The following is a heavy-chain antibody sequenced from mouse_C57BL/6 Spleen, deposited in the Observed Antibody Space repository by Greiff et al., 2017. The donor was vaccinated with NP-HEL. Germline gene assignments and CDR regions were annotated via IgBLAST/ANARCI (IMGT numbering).Heavy chain of an antibody. CDR1: GYTFTEYT. V-gene: IGHV1-62-2*01. J-gene: IGHJ3*01. CDR3: ARYKGDYENSWFAY. D-gene: IGHD2-4*01. CDR2: FYPGSGSI. Sequence: QVQLKESGAELVKPGASVKLSCKASGYTFTEYTIHWVKQRSGQGLEWIGWFYPGSGSIKYNEKFKDKATLTVDKSSSTVYMELSRLTSEDSAVYFGARYKGDYENSWFAYWGQGTLVTVSA.